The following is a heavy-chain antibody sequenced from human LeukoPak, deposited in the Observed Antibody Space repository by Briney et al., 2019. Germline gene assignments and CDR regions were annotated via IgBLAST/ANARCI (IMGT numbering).Heavy chain of an antibody. Sequence: GGSLRHSCAASGFTFSSHWMNWVRQAPGKGLEWVANIKQDGSEKYYVDSVKGRFTISRDNAKNSLYLQMNGLRAEDTAVYYCARGGGLGYWGQGTLVTVSS. J-gene: IGHJ4*02. CDR2: IKQDGSEK. V-gene: IGHV3-7*01. D-gene: IGHD2-15*01. CDR3: ARGGGLGY. CDR1: GFTFSSHW.